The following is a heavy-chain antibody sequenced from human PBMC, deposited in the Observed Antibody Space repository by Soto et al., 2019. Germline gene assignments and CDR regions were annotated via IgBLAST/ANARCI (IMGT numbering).Heavy chain of an antibody. CDR3: ARGRYGDY. Sequence: QVHLVQSGAEVKKPGASVKVSCKGSGYGFTTYGITGVRQAPGQGLEWMAWISAHNGNTNYAQKPQGRDTVTRDTSTSTAYMELRSLRSDDTAVYYCARGRYGDYWGQGALVTVSS. CDR1: GYGFTTYG. D-gene: IGHD1-1*01. V-gene: IGHV1-18*01. CDR2: ISAHNGNT. J-gene: IGHJ4*02.